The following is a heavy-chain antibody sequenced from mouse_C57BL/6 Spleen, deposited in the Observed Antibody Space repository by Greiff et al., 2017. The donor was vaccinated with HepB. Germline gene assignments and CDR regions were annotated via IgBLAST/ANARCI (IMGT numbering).Heavy chain of an antibody. CDR1: GFSLTSYG. CDR3: ARKELGRGYAMDY. D-gene: IGHD4-1*01. V-gene: IGHV2-2*01. J-gene: IGHJ4*01. Sequence: VQGVESGPGLVQPSQSLSITCTVSGFSLTSYGVHWVRQSPGKGLEWLGVIWSGGSTDYNAAFISRLSISKDNSKSQVFFKMNSLQADDTAIYYCARKELGRGYAMDYWGQGTSVTVSS. CDR2: IWSGGST.